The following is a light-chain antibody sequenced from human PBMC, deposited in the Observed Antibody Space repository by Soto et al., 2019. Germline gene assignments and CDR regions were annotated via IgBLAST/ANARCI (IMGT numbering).Light chain of an antibody. Sequence: EIVLTQSPGTLSLSPGERATLSCRASQTVSSSYLAWYQQKPGQAPRLLIYGSASRATGIPDRFSGSGSGTDFTLTISRLEPEDFAVYYGQQYCSSLWTFGQGTKVEI. CDR2: GSA. CDR1: QTVSSSY. CDR3: QQYCSSLWT. J-gene: IGKJ1*01. V-gene: IGKV3-20*01.